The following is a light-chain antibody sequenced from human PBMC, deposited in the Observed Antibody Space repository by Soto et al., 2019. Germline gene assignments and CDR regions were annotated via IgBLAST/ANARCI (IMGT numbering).Light chain of an antibody. CDR3: QTWGTGTVV. CDR1: SGHSSYA. Sequence: QPVLTQSPSATASLGASVKLTCTLSSGHSSYAIAWHQQQPEKGPRFLMKLSSDGSHSKGDGIPDRFSGSSSGAERYLTISSLQSEDEADYYCQTWGTGTVVFGGGTKVTVL. V-gene: IGLV4-69*01. CDR2: LSSDGSH. J-gene: IGLJ2*01.